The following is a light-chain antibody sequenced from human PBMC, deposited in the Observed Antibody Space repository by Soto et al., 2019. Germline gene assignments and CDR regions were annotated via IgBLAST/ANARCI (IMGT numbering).Light chain of an antibody. CDR1: QGIRND. J-gene: IGKJ3*01. Sequence: DIQMTQSPSSLSASVGDRVTITCRASQGIRNDLGWYQQKPGKAPKRLIYAASSLQSGVPSRFSGSGSGTEFTLTINRLEPEDFAVYYCHHYDNSPPFPFGPGTRVDI. CDR3: HHYDNSPPFP. CDR2: AAS. V-gene: IGKV1-17*01.